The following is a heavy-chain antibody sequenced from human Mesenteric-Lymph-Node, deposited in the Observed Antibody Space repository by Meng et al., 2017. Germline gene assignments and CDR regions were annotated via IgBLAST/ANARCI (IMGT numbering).Heavy chain of an antibody. Sequence: SETLSPTCTVSGGSISSSSYYWGWIRQPPGKGLEWIGSIYYSGSTYYNPSLKSRVTISVDPSKHRFYLKLSSVTAADTAVYYCARVRYCDWLLSLYYYYYGMDVWGQGTTVTVSS. CDR2: IYYSGST. CDR1: GGSISSSSYY. V-gene: IGHV4-39*07. CDR3: ARVRYCDWLLSLYYYYYGMDV. D-gene: IGHD3-9*01. J-gene: IGHJ6*02.